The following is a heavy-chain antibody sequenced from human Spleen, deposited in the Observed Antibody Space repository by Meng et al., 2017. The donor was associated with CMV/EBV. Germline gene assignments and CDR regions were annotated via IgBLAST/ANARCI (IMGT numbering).Heavy chain of an antibody. J-gene: IGHJ4*02. V-gene: IGHV3-21*01. Sequence: GGSLRLSCAASGFTFSSYTMNWVRQAPGKGLEWVSSISTRSSNIYYADSLKGRFTISRDSAKNSLYLQMNSLTAEDTAVYYCAREMPSDRYYFDYWGQGTLVTVSS. D-gene: IGHD3-9*01. CDR1: GFTFSSYT. CDR3: AREMPSDRYYFDY. CDR2: ISTRSSNI.